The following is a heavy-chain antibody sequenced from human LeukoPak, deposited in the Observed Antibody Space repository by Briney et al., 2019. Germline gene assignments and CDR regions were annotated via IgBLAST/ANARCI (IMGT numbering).Heavy chain of an antibody. J-gene: IGHJ4*02. V-gene: IGHV3-30-3*01. D-gene: IGHD3-22*01. CDR1: GFTFSSYA. CDR2: ISYDGSNK. CDR3: ARETYYYDSSGYPIPKFDY. Sequence: PGRSLRLSCAASGFTFSSYAMHWVRQAPGKGPEWVAVISYDGSNKYYADSVKGRFTISRDNSKNTLYLQMNSLRAEDTAVYYCARETYYYDSSGYPIPKFDYWGQGTLVTVSS.